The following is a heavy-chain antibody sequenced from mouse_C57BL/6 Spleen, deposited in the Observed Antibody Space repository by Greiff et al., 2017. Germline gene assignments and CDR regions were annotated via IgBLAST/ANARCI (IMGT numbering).Heavy chain of an antibody. Sequence: VQLQQSGAELVRPGSSVKMSCTTSGYTFTSYGITWVQQRPGQGLEWIGYIYIGTGYIEYNDTVTGQVTLPSDTSSSTAYIQLSSVTSEDYASCFCDRLPIAAVVAFDYWGQGTTLTVSA. CDR2: IYIGTGYI. CDR3: DRLPIAAVVAFDY. V-gene: IGHV1-58*01. CDR1: GYTFTSYG. D-gene: IGHD1-1*01. J-gene: IGHJ2*01.